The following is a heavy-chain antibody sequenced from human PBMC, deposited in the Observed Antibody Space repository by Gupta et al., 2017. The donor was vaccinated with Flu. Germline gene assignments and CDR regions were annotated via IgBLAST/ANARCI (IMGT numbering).Heavy chain of an antibody. V-gene: IGHV1-69*06. CDR1: RGTFSKYA. D-gene: IGHD6-13*01. J-gene: IGHJ6*02. CDR2: IIPSFGTS. CDR3: ARDPGSNWYDHYSGMDV. Sequence: QVQLVQSGAEVKKPGSSVKVSCRASRGTFSKYAISWVRQAPGQGLEWVGGIIPSFGTSNYAQNFQGRVTITADTSTTTAYMELSSLTSDDTAVYYCARDPGSNWYDHYSGMDVWGQGTTVTVSS.